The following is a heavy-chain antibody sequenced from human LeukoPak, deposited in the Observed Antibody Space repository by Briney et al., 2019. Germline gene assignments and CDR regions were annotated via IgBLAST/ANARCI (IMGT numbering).Heavy chain of an antibody. V-gene: IGHV3-53*01. D-gene: IGHD2/OR15-2a*01. CDR2: IFADDLT. J-gene: IGHJ4*02. CDR1: GFSVSDHY. Sequence: GVSLRLSCVVSGFSVSDHYMSWVRQAPGGGLQWLSVIFADDLTYYEDSIKGRFIISRDRSQNTLYLQMKSLRAEDTAVYYCARGAMSTFARFDSWGQGTLVSVSS. CDR3: ARGAMSTFARFDS.